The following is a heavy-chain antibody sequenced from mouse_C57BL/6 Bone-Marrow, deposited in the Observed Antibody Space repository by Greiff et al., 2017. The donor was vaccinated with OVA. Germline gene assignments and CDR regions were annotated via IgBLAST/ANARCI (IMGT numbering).Heavy chain of an antibody. CDR2: IDPSDSYT. J-gene: IGHJ4*01. V-gene: IGHV1-69*01. CDR1: GYTFTSYW. D-gene: IGHD6-2*01. Sequence: VQLQQPGAELVMPGASVKLSCKASGYTFTSYWMHWVKHRPGQGLEWIGEIDPSDSYTNYNQKFKGKSTLTVDKSSSTAYMQLSSLTSEDSAVYYCAVSFYAMDYWGQGTSVTVSS. CDR3: AVSFYAMDY.